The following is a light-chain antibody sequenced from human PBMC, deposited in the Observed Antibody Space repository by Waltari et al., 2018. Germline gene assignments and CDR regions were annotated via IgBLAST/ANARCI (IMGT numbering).Light chain of an antibody. V-gene: IGKV3-20*01. CDR3: QHYVTLPAT. CDR1: QSVSRW. CDR2: GAS. Sequence: EIVLTQYPATLCLSREERATLSCRASQSVSRWLAWYQQKPGQPPSLLIYGASSRATGIPDRFSGSGSGTDFSLTISRLEPEDSAVYYCQHYVTLPATFGQGTKVEVK. J-gene: IGKJ1*01.